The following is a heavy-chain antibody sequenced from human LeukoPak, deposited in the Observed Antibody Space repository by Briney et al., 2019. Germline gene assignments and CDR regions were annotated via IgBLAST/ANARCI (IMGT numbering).Heavy chain of an antibody. CDR2: MKGRPDGETT. Sequence: GRSLRLSCAASGFTFSNARMGWVRQTPGKGLEWDGRMKGRPDGETTDYATPVKGRFTMSRDDSKNTLYLQMNSLKTEDTAVYYCTTDNRVVPDRVRFDCWGQGTLVTVSS. CDR1: GFTFSNAR. V-gene: IGHV3-15*01. D-gene: IGHD2-2*01. CDR3: TTDNRVVPDRVRFDC. J-gene: IGHJ4*02.